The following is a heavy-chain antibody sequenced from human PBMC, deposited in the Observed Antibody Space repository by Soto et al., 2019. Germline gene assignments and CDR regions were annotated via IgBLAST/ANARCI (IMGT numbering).Heavy chain of an antibody. CDR3: ARDPRSITGTTSSEDFQH. D-gene: IGHD1-20*01. Sequence: QAQLMQSGAEVKKPGSSVKVSCKASGGTFSGYAISWVRQAPGQGLEWMGGIIPVLGITNYAQKFQGRITIDADESTGTGYMDLRSLRSEDTAVYYCARDPRSITGTTSSEDFQHWGRGTLVSVSS. V-gene: IGHV1-69*01. J-gene: IGHJ1*01. CDR2: IIPVLGIT. CDR1: GGTFSGYA.